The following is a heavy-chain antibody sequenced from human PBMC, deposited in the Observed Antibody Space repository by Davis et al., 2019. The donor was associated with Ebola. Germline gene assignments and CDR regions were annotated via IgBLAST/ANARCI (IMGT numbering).Heavy chain of an antibody. CDR2: FSASEGHT. Sequence: PGGSLRLSCAASGFTFSNYDMSWVRHVPGKGLEWVSTFSASEGHTHYSDSVSGRFTISRDNSKNTLYLQMNSLRAEDTATYYCARDCHYTDCSYFDCWGQGTMVAVSS. J-gene: IGHJ4*02. CDR3: ARDCHYTDCSYFDC. D-gene: IGHD2-15*01. V-gene: IGHV3-23*01. CDR1: GFTFSNYD.